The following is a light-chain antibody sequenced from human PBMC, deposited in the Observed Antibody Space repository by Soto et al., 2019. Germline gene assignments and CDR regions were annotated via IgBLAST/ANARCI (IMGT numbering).Light chain of an antibody. CDR2: KAS. Sequence: DIQMTQASSTLAGSVGDRGTIAFRASQTISSWLAWYQQKPGKAPKLLIYKASTLKSGVPSRFSGSGSGTDFTLTISRLEPEDFAVYYCQQYGSSGTFGQGTKVDIK. CDR3: QQYGSSGT. CDR1: QTISSW. J-gene: IGKJ1*01. V-gene: IGKV1-5*03.